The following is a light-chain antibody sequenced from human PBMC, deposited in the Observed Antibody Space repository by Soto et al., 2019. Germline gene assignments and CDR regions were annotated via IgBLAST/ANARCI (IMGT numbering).Light chain of an antibody. CDR1: QDITNY. CDR3: QQYDTIQYT. J-gene: IGKJ2*01. V-gene: IGKV1-33*01. CDR2: GAS. Sequence: DIQMTQSPSSLSASIGDRVTITCQASQDITNYLNWLQQRPGKAPKLLIYGASNLEAGVPSRFSGSGSGTDFTFAISSLQPEDIATYYCQQYDTIQYTFGQGTKLEIK.